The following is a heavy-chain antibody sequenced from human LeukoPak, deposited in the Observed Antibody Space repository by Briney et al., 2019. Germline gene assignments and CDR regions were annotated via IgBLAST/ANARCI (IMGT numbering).Heavy chain of an antibody. V-gene: IGHV3-53*01. J-gene: IGHJ3*02. CDR3: ARNILFAFDI. Sequence: PGGSLRLSCAASGFTVSSNYMSWVRQAPGKGLEWVSVIYSGGSTYYADSVKGRFTISRDNSKNTLYLQVNSLRAEDTAMYYCARNILFAFDIWGQGTMVTVSS. CDR1: GFTVSSNY. CDR2: IYSGGST.